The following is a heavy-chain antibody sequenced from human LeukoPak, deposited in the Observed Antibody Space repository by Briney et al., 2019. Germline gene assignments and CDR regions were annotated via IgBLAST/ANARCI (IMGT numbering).Heavy chain of an antibody. J-gene: IGHJ4*02. V-gene: IGHV3-21*01. Sequence: GGSLRLSCAASGFTFSSYSMNWVRQAPGKGLEWVSSISSSSSYIYYADSVKGRFTISRDNAKNSLYLQMNSLRAEDTAVYYCARDLLVRVWGSYRPSFAYDYWGQGTLVTVSS. CDR3: ARDLLVRVWGSYRPSFAYDY. CDR2: ISSSSSYI. CDR1: GFTFSSYS. D-gene: IGHD3-16*02.